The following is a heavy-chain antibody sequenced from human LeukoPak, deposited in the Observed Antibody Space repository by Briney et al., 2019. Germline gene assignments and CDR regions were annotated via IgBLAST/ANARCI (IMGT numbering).Heavy chain of an antibody. CDR3: AREGYDDSTRPYAFDI. J-gene: IGHJ3*02. D-gene: IGHD3-22*01. CDR1: GGSISSYY. V-gene: IGHV4-59*01. CDR2: IYYSGST. Sequence: PSETLSLTCTVSGGSISSYYWSWIRQPPGKGLEWIGNIYYSGSTNYNPSLKSRVTISVDTSKNKVSLQLSSVSAADTAVYYCAREGYDDSTRPYAFDIWGQGTMVTVSA.